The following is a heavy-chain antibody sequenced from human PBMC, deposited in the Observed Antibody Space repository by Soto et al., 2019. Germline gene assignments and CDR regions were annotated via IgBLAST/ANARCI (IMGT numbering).Heavy chain of an antibody. CDR1: GGSISSGGYY. V-gene: IGHV4-31*03. J-gene: IGHJ4*02. D-gene: IGHD1-26*01. CDR3: ARDNSYSGTLV. CDR2: IYSSGNT. Sequence: PSETLSLTCTVSGGSISSGGYYWSWIRQLPGKGLEWIGNIYSSGNTYYNPSLKSRVTMSVNTSKNQFSLNLSSVTAADTALYYCARDNSYSGTLVWGQGTQVTVSS.